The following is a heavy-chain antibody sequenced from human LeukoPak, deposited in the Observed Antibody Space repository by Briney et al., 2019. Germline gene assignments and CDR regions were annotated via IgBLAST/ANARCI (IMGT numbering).Heavy chain of an antibody. V-gene: IGHV3-21*01. J-gene: IGHJ6*01. CDR1: GFTFRSYT. CDR2: IISSSSYI. D-gene: IGHD2-15*01. Sequence: GGSLRLSCAASGFTFRSYTMNWVRQAPGKGLEWVSYIISSSSYIYYADSVKGRFTISTDNAENSLYLQMNSLRAEDTAWYYCARGSEGYCSGGGCYYAMAVWGQGTTVTVPS. CDR3: ARGSEGYCSGGGCYYAMAV.